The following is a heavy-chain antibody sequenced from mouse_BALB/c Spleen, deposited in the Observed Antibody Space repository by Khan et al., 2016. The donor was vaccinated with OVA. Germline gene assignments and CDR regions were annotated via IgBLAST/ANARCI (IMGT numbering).Heavy chain of an antibody. CDR2: LSSGGDYP. J-gene: IGHJ3*01. V-gene: IGHV5-6*01. D-gene: IGHD4-1*01. CDR1: GFTFSSYS. CDR3: ASHLTGSFAY. Sequence: EVHLVESGGDLVKPGGSLKLSCAASGFTFSSYSMSWVRQIPDKRLEWVATLSSGGDYPYYPDSVKGRFPISRDTAKNPLYLQMSSLQSEDTAMYDCASHLTGSFAYWGQGTLVTVSA.